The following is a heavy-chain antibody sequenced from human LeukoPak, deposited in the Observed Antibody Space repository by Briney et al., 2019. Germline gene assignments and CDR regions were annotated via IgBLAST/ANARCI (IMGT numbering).Heavy chain of an antibody. V-gene: IGHV3-23*01. Sequence: PGGSLRLSCATSGFTFSSYVMTWVRQAPGKGLEWVSTISGNGGSTYYADSVKGRFTISRDNSKNTNTLFLQMDSLRAEDTAVYYWAKEPDGMDVWGQGTTVTVSS. D-gene: IGHD1-14*01. CDR2: ISGNGGST. CDR3: AKEPDGMDV. CDR1: GFTFSSYV. J-gene: IGHJ6*02.